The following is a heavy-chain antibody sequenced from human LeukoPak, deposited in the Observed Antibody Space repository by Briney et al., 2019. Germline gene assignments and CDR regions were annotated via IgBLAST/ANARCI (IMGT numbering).Heavy chain of an antibody. V-gene: IGHV3-30-3*01. J-gene: IGHJ4*02. CDR3: ARAPYDSSGYIPYYFDY. CDR2: ISYDGSNK. Sequence: GRSLRLSCAASGFTFSSYAMHWVRQAPGTGLEWVAVISYDGSNKYYADSVKGRFTISRDNSKNTLYLQMNSLRAVDTAVYYCARAPYDSSGYIPYYFDYWGQGTLVTVSS. CDR1: GFTFSSYA. D-gene: IGHD3-22*01.